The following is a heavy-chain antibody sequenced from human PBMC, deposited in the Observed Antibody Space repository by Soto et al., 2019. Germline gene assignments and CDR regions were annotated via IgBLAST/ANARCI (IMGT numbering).Heavy chain of an antibody. V-gene: IGHV4-34*01. D-gene: IGHD2-15*01. Sequence: ETLSLTCAVYGGSFSGYYWSWIRQPPGKGLEWIGEINHSGSTNYNPSLKSQVTISVDTSKNQFSLKLSSVTAADTAVYYCARGSRDGYCSGGSCSRYYFDYWGQGTLVTVSS. CDR2: INHSGST. J-gene: IGHJ4*02. CDR1: GGSFSGYY. CDR3: ARGSRDGYCSGGSCSRYYFDY.